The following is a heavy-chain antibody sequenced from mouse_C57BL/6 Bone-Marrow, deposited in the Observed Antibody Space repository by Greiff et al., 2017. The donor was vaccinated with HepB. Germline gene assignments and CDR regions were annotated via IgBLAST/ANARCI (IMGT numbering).Heavy chain of an antibody. J-gene: IGHJ3*01. Sequence: EVQLVESGAELVRPGASVKLSCTASGFNIKDYYMHWVKQRPEQGLEWIGRIDPEDGDTEYAPKFQGKATMTADTSSNTAYLQLSSLTSEDTAVYYCTTPRTGGARARLFDDWGQGTMVTVSS. D-gene: IGHD3-1*01. CDR3: TTPRTGGARARLFDD. CDR1: GFNIKDYY. V-gene: IGHV14-1*01. CDR2: IDPEDGDT.